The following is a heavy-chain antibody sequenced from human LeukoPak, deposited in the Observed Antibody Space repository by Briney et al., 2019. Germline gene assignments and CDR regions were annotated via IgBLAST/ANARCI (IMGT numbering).Heavy chain of an antibody. D-gene: IGHD7-27*01. CDR2: INAGGRP. CDR1: GFTFSSYA. Sequence: GGSLRLSCAASGFTFSSYAMSWVRQAPGKGLEWVSSINAGGRPFYADPVKGRFTISRDNSNTLYLQMNNLRAEDTAVYFCAQDVTGDAGYWGQGTLVTVSS. J-gene: IGHJ4*02. V-gene: IGHV3-23*01. CDR3: AQDVTGDAGY.